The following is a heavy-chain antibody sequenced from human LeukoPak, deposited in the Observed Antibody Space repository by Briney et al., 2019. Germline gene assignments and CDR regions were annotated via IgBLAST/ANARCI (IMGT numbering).Heavy chain of an antibody. J-gene: IGHJ4*02. D-gene: IGHD6-13*01. CDR2: IIPIFGTA. Sequence: SVKVSCMASGGTFSSYAISWVRQAPGQGLEWMGGIIPIFGTANYAQKFQGRVTITTDESTSTAYMELSSLRSEDTAVYYCARERGHYRYSSSWYGSLDYWGQGTLVTVSS. CDR1: GGTFSSYA. CDR3: ARERGHYRYSSSWYGSLDY. V-gene: IGHV1-69*05.